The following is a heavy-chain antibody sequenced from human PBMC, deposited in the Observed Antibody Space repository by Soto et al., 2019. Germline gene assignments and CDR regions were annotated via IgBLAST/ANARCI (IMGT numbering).Heavy chain of an antibody. CDR1: GYTFTSYD. CDR2: MNPNSGNT. Sequence: ASVKVSCKASGYTFTSYDINWVRQATGQGLEWMGWMNPNSGNTGYAQKFQGRVTMTRNTSISTAYMELSSLRSEDTAVYYCARAQVLDAIVPHSYYHCMDVWRKGTTVTVSS. J-gene: IGHJ6*03. V-gene: IGHV1-8*01. D-gene: IGHD2-21*01. CDR3: ARAQVLDAIVPHSYYHCMDV.